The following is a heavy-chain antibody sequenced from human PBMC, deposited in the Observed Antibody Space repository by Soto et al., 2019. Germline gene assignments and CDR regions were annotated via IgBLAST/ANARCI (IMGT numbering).Heavy chain of an antibody. CDR3: AKNLDYGFRFQVIFDY. D-gene: IGHD3-10*01. V-gene: IGHV4-31*03. Sequence: SETLSLTCTVSGVSISSGGYYWGWIRQHPGKGLEWIGNIYHSGRTYYNPSLKSRVIMSVDTSKNHFSLNLNSVTAADTAVYYCAKNLDYGFRFQVIFDYWGQGTLVTVSS. CDR2: IYHSGRT. J-gene: IGHJ4*02. CDR1: GVSISSGGYY.